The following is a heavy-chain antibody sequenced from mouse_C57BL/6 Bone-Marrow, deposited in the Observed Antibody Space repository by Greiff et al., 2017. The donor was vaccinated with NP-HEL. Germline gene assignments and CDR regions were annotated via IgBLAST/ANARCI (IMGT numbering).Heavy chain of an antibody. CDR2: ISSGSSTI. CDR3: ARDTTVSFDY. J-gene: IGHJ2*01. CDR1: GFTFSDYG. Sequence: DVQLQESGGGLVKPGGSLKLSCAASGFTFSDYGMHWVRPAPEKGLELVAYISSGSSTIYYADPVKGRFTLSRDNAKNTLFLQMTSLRSEDTAMYYCARDTTVSFDYWGQGTTLTVSS. D-gene: IGHD1-1*01. V-gene: IGHV5-17*01.